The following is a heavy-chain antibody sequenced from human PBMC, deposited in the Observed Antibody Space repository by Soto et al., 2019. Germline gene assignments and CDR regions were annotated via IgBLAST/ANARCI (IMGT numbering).Heavy chain of an antibody. D-gene: IGHD6-19*01. CDR3: AKDKTLSGWYAFDY. CDR1: GFTFDDYA. Sequence: DVQLVESGGGLVQPGRSLRLSCVASGFTFDDYAMHWVRQAPGKGLEWVSGISWNSGSIGYADSVKGRFTISRDNAKNSLYLQMNSLRAEDTALYYCAKDKTLSGWYAFDYWGQGTLVTVSS. V-gene: IGHV3-9*01. J-gene: IGHJ4*02. CDR2: ISWNSGSI.